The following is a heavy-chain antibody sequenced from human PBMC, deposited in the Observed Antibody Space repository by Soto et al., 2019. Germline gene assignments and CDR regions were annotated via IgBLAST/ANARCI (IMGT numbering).Heavy chain of an antibody. CDR3: ARSVEGHFDY. D-gene: IGHD6-19*01. CDR1: GFPFSIYS. CDR2: ITSDTNTI. J-gene: IGHJ4*02. V-gene: IGHV3-48*02. Sequence: EVQLVESGGGLVHPGGSLRLTCAASGFPFSIYSMNWVRQAPGKGLEWSSYITSDTNTIKYADSVKGRFTISRDNAKNLVYLKMNSLRDEDTAVYFCARSVEGHFDYWGQGTVVTVSS.